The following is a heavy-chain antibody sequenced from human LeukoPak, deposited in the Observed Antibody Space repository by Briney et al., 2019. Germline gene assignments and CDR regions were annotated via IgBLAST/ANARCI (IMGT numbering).Heavy chain of an antibody. CDR2: ISGSGGRT. J-gene: IGHJ4*02. CDR1: GFTFSSYS. D-gene: IGHD2-15*01. CDR3: AKWGCSGGSCYPFDY. V-gene: IGHV3-23*01. Sequence: GGSLRLSCAASGFTFSSYSMNWVRQAPGKGLEWVSAISGSGGRTYDADSVKGRFTISRDNSKNTLYLQMNSLRAEDTAVYYCAKWGCSGGSCYPFDYWGQGTLVTVSS.